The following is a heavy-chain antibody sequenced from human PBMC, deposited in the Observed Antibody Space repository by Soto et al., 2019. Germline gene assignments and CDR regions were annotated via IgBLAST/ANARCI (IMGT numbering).Heavy chain of an antibody. V-gene: IGHV5-51*01. J-gene: IGHJ3*02. CDR1: GYSFTSYW. CDR2: IYPGDSDT. D-gene: IGHD3-9*01. Sequence: GESLKISCKGSGYSFTSYWIGWVRQMPGKGLEWMGIIYPGDSDTRYSPSFQGQVTISADKSISTAYLQWSSLKASDTAMYYCAALRYFDWPPGAFDIWGQGTMVTVSS. CDR3: AALRYFDWPPGAFDI.